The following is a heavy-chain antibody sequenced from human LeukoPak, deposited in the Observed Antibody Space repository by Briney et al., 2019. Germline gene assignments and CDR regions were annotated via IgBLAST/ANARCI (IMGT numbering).Heavy chain of an antibody. CDR1: GFTFDDYG. Sequence: GSLRLSCAASGFTFDDYGVCWGRRARGTGLEWVYGINWNGGSTGYADSVKGRFTISRDNAKNSLYLQMNSLRVEDTALYYCARVQRELMWYYFDYWGQGTLVTVSS. CDR2: INWNGGST. V-gene: IGHV3-20*04. D-gene: IGHD1-1*01. J-gene: IGHJ4*02. CDR3: ARVQRELMWYYFDY.